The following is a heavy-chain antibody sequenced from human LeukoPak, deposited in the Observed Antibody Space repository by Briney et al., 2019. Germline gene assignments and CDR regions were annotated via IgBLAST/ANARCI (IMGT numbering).Heavy chain of an antibody. CDR3: ARDYRSVRGVATDY. CDR2: IKQDGSEK. Sequence: HPGGSLRLSCAASGFTFSSYWMSWVRQAPGKGLEWVANIKQDGSEKYYVDSVKGRFTISRDNAKNSVYMQMNSLRAEDTAVYYCARDYRSVRGVATDYWGQGTLVTVSS. J-gene: IGHJ4*02. V-gene: IGHV3-7*03. CDR1: GFTFSSYW. D-gene: IGHD3-10*01.